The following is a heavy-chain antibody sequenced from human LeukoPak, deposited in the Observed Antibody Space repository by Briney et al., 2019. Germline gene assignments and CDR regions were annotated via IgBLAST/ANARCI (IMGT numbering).Heavy chain of an antibody. CDR3: ATSSSGRPDAFDI. Sequence: PSETLSLTCTVSGGSIGSYYWGWIRQPPGKALDWIGYIYYSWSTKYNPSLKSRVTISVDTSKNQFFLKLSTVTAADTAVYYCATSSSGRPDAFDIWGQGTMVTVSS. CDR2: IYYSWST. D-gene: IGHD3-22*01. V-gene: IGHV4-59*01. CDR1: GGSIGSYY. J-gene: IGHJ3*02.